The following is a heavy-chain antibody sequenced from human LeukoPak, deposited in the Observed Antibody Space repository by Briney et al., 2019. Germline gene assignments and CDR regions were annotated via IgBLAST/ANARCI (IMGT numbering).Heavy chain of an antibody. CDR1: GGSISSYY. CDR2: IYYSGST. CDR3: ARVGDDSSGYYGY. J-gene: IGHJ4*02. D-gene: IGHD3-22*01. Sequence: SETLSLTCTVSGGSISSYYWSWIRQPAGKGLEWIGYIYYSGSTNYNPSLKSRVTISVDTSKNQFSLKLSSVTAADTAVYYCARVGDDSSGYYGYWGQGTLVTVSS. V-gene: IGHV4-59*01.